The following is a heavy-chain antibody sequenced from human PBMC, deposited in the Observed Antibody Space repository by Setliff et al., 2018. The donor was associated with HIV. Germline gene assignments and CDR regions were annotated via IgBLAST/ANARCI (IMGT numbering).Heavy chain of an antibody. CDR2: IYHGVST. Sequence: PSETLSLTCAVSGGSISSSNWWSWVRQPPGKGLEWIGEIYHGVSTNYNPSLKSRVTISVDKSKNQFSLKLSSVTAADTAVYYCARTVRREFRTNVGDHYYFYMDVWGKGTTVTVSS. V-gene: IGHV4-4*02. D-gene: IGHD3-3*01. J-gene: IGHJ6*03. CDR3: ARTVRREFRTNVGDHYYFYMDV. CDR1: GGSISSSNW.